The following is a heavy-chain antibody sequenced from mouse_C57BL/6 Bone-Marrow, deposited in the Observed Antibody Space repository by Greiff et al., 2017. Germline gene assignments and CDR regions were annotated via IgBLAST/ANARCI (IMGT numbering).Heavy chain of an antibody. Sequence: VQLQQSGAELARPGASVKMSCKASGYTFTSYTMHWVKQRPGQGLEWIGYINPSSGYTKYNQKFKDKATLTADNTSSTAYMQLSSLESEDSSVYYCARRETTVVAKGYWGQGTTLTFSS. CDR1: GYTFTSYT. CDR2: INPSSGYT. J-gene: IGHJ2*01. CDR3: ARRETTVVAKGY. D-gene: IGHD1-1*01. V-gene: IGHV1-4*01.